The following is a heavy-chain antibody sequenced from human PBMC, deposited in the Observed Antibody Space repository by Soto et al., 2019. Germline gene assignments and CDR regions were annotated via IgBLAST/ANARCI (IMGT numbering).Heavy chain of an antibody. CDR3: AKCSVGTVRSSGWCNWFDP. Sequence: EVRLLESGGGLAQPGGSLRLSCAASGSTFSSSAMNWVRQAPGKGLEWVSSIRVGGGDTFYADSVRGRFTVSRDISRNTLYLQMNSLRAEDTAIYYCAKCSVGTVRSSGWCNWFDPWGQGTLVTVSS. J-gene: IGHJ5*02. D-gene: IGHD6-19*01. V-gene: IGHV3-23*01. CDR1: GSTFSSSA. CDR2: IRVGGGDT.